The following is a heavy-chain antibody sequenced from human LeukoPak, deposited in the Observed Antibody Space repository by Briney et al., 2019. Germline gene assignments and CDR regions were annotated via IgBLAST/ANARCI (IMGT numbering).Heavy chain of an antibody. D-gene: IGHD3-9*01. CDR3: ARDRLGSYYDILTGYYERFDY. V-gene: IGHV1-18*01. J-gene: IGHJ4*02. Sequence: GASVKVSCKASGYTFTSYGISWVRQAPGQGLEWMGWISAYNGNTNYAQKLQGRVTMTTDTSTSTAYMELRSLRSDDTAVYYCARDRLGSYYDILTGYYERFDYWGQGTLVTVSS. CDR2: ISAYNGNT. CDR1: GYTFTSYG.